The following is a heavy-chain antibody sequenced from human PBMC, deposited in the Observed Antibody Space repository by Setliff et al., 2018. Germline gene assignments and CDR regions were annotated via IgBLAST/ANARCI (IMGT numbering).Heavy chain of an antibody. CDR2: INHSGST. J-gene: IGHJ4*02. CDR3: ATLYNTGSSKDHY. D-gene: IGHD2-8*02. Sequence: PSETLSLTCAVYGGSFSGYYWSWIRQPPGKGLEWIGEINHSGSTNYNPSLKSRVTISVDTSKNQFSLKLSSVTAADTAVYYCATLYNTGSSKDHYWGQGTPVTGSS. CDR1: GGSFSGYY. V-gene: IGHV4-34*01.